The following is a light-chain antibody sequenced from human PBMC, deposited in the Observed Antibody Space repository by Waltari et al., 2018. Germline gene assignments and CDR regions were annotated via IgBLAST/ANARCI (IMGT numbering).Light chain of an antibody. CDR1: QSVSSN. CDR2: GAS. V-gene: IGKV3-15*01. Sequence: EIVMTQSPATLSVSLGERATLSCRASQSVSSNLAWYQQKPGPAPRLLIYGASTRATGIPARFSGSGSGTEFTRTISSLQSEDFAVDYCQQYNNWPTFGQGTKVEIK. CDR3: QQYNNWPT. J-gene: IGKJ1*01.